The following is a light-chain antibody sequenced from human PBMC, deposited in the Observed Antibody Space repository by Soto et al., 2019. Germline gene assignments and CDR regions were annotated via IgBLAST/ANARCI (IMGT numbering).Light chain of an antibody. CDR3: QQYYNIPLT. V-gene: IGKV4-1*01. J-gene: IGKJ4*01. CDR2: WAS. CDR1: QSLLSNSDNKNY. Sequence: DIVMTQSPDSLVVSLGERATINCKSSQSLLSNSDNKNYLAWFQQKPGQPPCLLLYWASSRESGVPDRFTGSGSATDFTLTINSLQAEDVATYYCQQYYNIPLTFGGGTKVEIK.